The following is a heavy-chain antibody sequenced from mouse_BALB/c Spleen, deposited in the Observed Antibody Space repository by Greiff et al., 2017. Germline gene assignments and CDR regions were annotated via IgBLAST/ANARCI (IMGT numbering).Heavy chain of an antibody. CDR1: GFAFSSYD. D-gene: IGHD1-2*01. V-gene: IGHV5-12-1*01. Sequence: EVKLVESGGGLVKPGGSLKLSCAASGFAFSSYDMSWVRQTPEKRLEWVAYISSGGGSTYYPDTVKGRFTISRDNAKNTLYLQMSSLKSEDTAMYYCASTRSPTATGAMDYWGQGTSVTVSA. J-gene: IGHJ4*01. CDR3: ASTRSPTATGAMDY. CDR2: ISSGGGST.